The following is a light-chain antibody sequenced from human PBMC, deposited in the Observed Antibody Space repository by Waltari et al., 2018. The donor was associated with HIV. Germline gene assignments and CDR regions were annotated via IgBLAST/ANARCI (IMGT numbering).Light chain of an antibody. CDR3: ATWGDSLSGPVV. CDR2: RNN. J-gene: IGLJ2*01. CDR1: SSNIGNNN. V-gene: IGLV1-47*01. Sequence: QSVLTQPPSASGTPGQRVTISCSGSSSNIGNNNVYWYRQLQGLAPRLLIYRNNQRPSGVPDRFSGSKSGTSASLAISGLRSDDEADYYCATWGDSLSGPVVFGGGTKLTVL.